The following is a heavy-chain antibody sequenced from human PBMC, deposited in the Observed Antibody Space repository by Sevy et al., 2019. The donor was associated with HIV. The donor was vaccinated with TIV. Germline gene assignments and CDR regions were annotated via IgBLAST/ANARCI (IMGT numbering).Heavy chain of an antibody. V-gene: IGHV4-59*13. D-gene: IGHD3-22*01. CDR1: GDSISSYS. CDR3: ARVFDTEGAFAI. J-gene: IGHJ3*02. Sequence: SETLSLTCTVSGDSISSYSWSWIRQPPGKGLEWIGYIYDSGSTNYNPSLKSRVTISVDTSKNQFSLKLSSVTAADTAVYYCARVFDTEGAFAIWGQGTLVTVSS. CDR2: IYDSGST.